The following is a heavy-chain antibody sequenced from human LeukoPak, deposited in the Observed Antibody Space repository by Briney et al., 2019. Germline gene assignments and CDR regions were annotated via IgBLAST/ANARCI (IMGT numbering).Heavy chain of an antibody. CDR3: ARVSRCSGGSCYYFDY. J-gene: IGHJ4*02. CDR1: GGSISNYY. V-gene: IGHV4-59*01. D-gene: IGHD2-15*01. Sequence: PSETLSLTCTVSGGSISNYYWSWIRQPPGKGLEWIGYIYYSGSTNYNPSLKSRVTISVDTSQNQFSLKLSSVTAADTAVYYCARVSRCSGGSCYYFDYWGQGTLVTVSS. CDR2: IYYSGST.